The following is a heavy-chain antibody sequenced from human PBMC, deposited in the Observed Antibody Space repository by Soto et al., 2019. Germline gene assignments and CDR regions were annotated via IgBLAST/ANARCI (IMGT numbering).Heavy chain of an antibody. V-gene: IGHV3-23*01. J-gene: IGHJ6*02. Sequence: SLRLSCAASGFTFSSYAMSWVRQAPGKGLEWVSAISGSGGSTYYADSVKGRFTISRDNSKNTLYLQMNSLRAEDTAVYYCAKSGIVLVPAAMIYYYGMDVWGQGTTVTVSS. CDR2: ISGSGGST. CDR3: AKSGIVLVPAAMIYYYGMDV. CDR1: GFTFSSYA. D-gene: IGHD2-2*01.